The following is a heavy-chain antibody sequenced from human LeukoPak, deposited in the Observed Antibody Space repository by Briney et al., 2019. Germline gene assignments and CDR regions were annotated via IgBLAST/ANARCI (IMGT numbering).Heavy chain of an antibody. J-gene: IGHJ3*02. CDR1: GFTLSSYW. CDR2: INSDGSST. CDR3: ARVPGETTLDAFDI. D-gene: IGHD3-10*01. V-gene: IGHV3-74*01. Sequence: GGSLRLSCAASGFTLSSYWMHWVRQAPGKGLGWVSRINSDGSSTSYADSVKGRFTIPRDNAKSTLYLQMNSLRAEDTAVYYCARVPGETTLDAFDIWGQGTMVTVSS.